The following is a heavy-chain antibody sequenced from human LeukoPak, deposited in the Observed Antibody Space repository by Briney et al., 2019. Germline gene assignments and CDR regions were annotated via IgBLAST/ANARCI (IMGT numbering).Heavy chain of an antibody. CDR2: IYPGDSDT. CDR1: GYRFTSYW. Sequence: GESLKISCKGSGYRFTSYWIGWVRQMPGKGLEWMGIIYPGDSDTRYSPSFQGQVTISADKSISTAYLQWSSLKASDTAMYYCARAESRQRLGARNFDYWGQGTLVTVSS. CDR3: ARAESRQRLGARNFDY. J-gene: IGHJ4*02. V-gene: IGHV5-51*01. D-gene: IGHD6-19*01.